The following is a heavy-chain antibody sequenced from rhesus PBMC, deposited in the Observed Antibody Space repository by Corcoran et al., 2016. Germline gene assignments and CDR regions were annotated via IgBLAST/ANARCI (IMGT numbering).Heavy chain of an antibody. V-gene: IGHV4-160*01. Sequence: QVQLQESGPGLVKPSETLSLTCAVSGGSIRSTYWNLICQSPVKVLDGIVYIYGGSGSTNYNPSLKSRVTISTDTSKNQVSLKLSSVTAADTAVYYCARYSPERKRRYYGLDSWGHGVVVTVSS. CDR2: IYGGSGST. D-gene: IGHD1-1-1*01. J-gene: IGHJ6*01. CDR3: ARYSPERKRRYYGLDS. CDR1: GGSIRSTY.